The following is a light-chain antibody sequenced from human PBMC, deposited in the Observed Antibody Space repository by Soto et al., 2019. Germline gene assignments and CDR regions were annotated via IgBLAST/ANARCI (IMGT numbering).Light chain of an antibody. CDR1: QSVSSSY. CDR2: GAS. CDR3: EQYGSSPRS. J-gene: IGKJ1*01. Sequence: EIVLTQSPGTLSLSPGERATLSRRASQSVSSSYLAWYQQKPGQAPRLLIYGASSRATGIPDRFGGSGSGTDFTITISGLEPEDFGVYYGEQYGSSPRSFGQGTEVEIK. V-gene: IGKV3-20*01.